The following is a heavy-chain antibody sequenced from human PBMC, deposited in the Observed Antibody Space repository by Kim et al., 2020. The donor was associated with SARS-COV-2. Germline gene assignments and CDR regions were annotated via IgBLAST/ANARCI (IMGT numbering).Heavy chain of an antibody. CDR1: SDSFSAYY. J-gene: IGHJ4*02. CDR3: ARSEVRASWHQFDY. Sequence: SETLSLTCIVSSDSFSAYYWSWIRQIPGKRLEWIGYIFYSGGTNYNPSLKSRATISWDTSRNQFSLDLTSVTQADTAGYYCARSEVRASWHQFDYWGQGVLVTVSS. V-gene: IGHV4-59*01. CDR2: IFYSGGT.